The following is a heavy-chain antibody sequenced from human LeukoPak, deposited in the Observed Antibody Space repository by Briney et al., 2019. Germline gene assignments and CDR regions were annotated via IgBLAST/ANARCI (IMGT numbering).Heavy chain of an antibody. CDR2: INHSGST. CDR1: GGSFSGYY. V-gene: IGHV4-34*01. Sequence: PSETLSLTCTVYGGSFSGYYWSWIRQPPGKGLEWIGEINHSGSTNYNPSLKSRVTISVDTSKNQFSLKLSSVTAADTAVYYCARRIYITMIVVVIDRYAFDIWGQGTMVTVSS. D-gene: IGHD3-22*01. J-gene: IGHJ3*02. CDR3: ARRIYITMIVVVIDRYAFDI.